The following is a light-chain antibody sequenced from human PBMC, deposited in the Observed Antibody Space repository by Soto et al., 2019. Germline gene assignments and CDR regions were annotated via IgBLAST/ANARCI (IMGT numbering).Light chain of an antibody. V-gene: IGKV3-15*01. CDR2: GAS. J-gene: IGKJ2*01. CDR1: QSINSE. CDR3: QQCHHWPLT. Sequence: EIVMTQSPATLSLSTGERAALSCRASQSINSELAWYQQKPGQPPQLLIYGASTRATGVPARVTGSESGSELTLTISGLQSEDFAVSYCQQCHHWPLTFGQGTRLEI.